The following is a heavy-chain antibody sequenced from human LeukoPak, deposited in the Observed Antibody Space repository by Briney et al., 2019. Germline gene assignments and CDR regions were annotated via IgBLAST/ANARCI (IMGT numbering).Heavy chain of an antibody. J-gene: IGHJ4*02. CDR1: GGSNSSYY. CDR2: IYNSGST. Sequence: PSETLSLTCTVSGGSNSSYYWICIRQPAGKAREWIGRIYNSGSTNYHPPLKCRLNIRIDTSKTLLPQTVRSVSAAHARVFSWARGRFGELSARYYFDYWGQGTLVTVSS. V-gene: IGHV4-4*07. CDR3: ARGRFGELSARYYFDY. D-gene: IGHD3-10*01.